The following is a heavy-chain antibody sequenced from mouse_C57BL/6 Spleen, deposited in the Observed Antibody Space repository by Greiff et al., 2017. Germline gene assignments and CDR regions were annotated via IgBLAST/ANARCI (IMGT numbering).Heavy chain of an antibody. CDR2: IDPETGGT. J-gene: IGHJ3*01. Sequence: VQLQQSGAELVRPGASVTLSCKASGYTFTDHEMHWVKQTPVHGLEWIGAIDPETGGTAYNQKFKGKAILTADKSSSTAYMELRSLTSEDSAVYYCTSSGTFAYWGQGTLVTVSA. D-gene: IGHD4-1*01. CDR1: GYTFTDHE. CDR3: TSSGTFAY. V-gene: IGHV1-15*01.